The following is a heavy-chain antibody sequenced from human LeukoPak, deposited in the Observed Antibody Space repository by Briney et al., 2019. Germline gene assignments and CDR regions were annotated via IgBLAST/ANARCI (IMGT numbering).Heavy chain of an antibody. D-gene: IGHD4-17*01. CDR2: MNPNSGNT. CDR3: ARAYGEGYYYYGMDV. V-gene: IGHV1-8*01. CDR1: GYTFTSYD. J-gene: IGHJ6*02. Sequence: ASVKVSCKASGYTFTSYDINWVRQATGQGLEWMGWMNPNSGNTGYAQKFQGRVTMTRNTSISTAYMELSSLRSEDAAVYYCARAYGEGYYYYGMDVWGQGTTVTVSS.